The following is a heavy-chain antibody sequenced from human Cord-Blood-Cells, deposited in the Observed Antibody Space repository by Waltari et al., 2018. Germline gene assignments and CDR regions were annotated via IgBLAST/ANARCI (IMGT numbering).Heavy chain of an antibody. V-gene: IGHV3-30*04. D-gene: IGHD3-16*01. Sequence: QVQLVESGGGVVQPGRSLRLSCAASGFTFSSYAMHGVRRAPGKGLGWVAVRSYDGSNKYYADSVKGRFTISRDNSKNTLYLQMNSLRAEDTAVYYCARGGISHYYYYGMDVWGQGTTVTVSS. J-gene: IGHJ6*02. CDR2: RSYDGSNK. CDR1: GFTFSSYA. CDR3: ARGGISHYYYYGMDV.